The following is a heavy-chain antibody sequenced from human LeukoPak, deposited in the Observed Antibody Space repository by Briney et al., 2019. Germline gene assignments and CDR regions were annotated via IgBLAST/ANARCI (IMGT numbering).Heavy chain of an antibody. CDR2: IIPIFGTA. D-gene: IGHD2-21*02. J-gene: IGHJ4*02. CDR3: TRSSVVTAITPFGY. CDR1: GGTFSSYA. V-gene: IGHV1-69*01. Sequence: SVKVSCKASGGTFSSYAISWVRQAPGQGLEWMGGIIPIFGTANYAQKFQGRVTITADESTSTAYMELSSLRSEDTAVYYCTRSSVVTAITPFGYWGQGTLVTVSS.